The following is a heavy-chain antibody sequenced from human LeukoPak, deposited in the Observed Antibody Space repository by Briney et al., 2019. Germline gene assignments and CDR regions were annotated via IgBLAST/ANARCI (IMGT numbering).Heavy chain of an antibody. Sequence: PSETLSLSCTVSGGSISSSSYYGGWIRQPRGKGLEWIGSIYYTRSTYYNPSLKSRVTISVDTSKNQFSLKLTSVTAADTAVYYCARGVTMIVVVIHDSYFDLWGRGTLVTVSS. V-gene: IGHV4-39*01. CDR3: ARGVTMIVVVIHDSYFDL. CDR2: IYYTRST. J-gene: IGHJ2*01. CDR1: GGSISSSSYY. D-gene: IGHD3-22*01.